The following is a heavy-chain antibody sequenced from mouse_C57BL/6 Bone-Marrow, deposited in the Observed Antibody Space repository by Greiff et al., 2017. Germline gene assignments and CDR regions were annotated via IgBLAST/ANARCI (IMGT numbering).Heavy chain of an antibody. CDR1: GYTFTSYW. Sequence: QVHVKQPGAELVKPGASVKLSCKASGYTFTSYWMHWVKQRPGQGLEWIGMIHPNSGSTNYNEKFKSKATLTVDKSSSTAYMQLSSLTSEDSAVYYCARGWLLQFAYWGQGTLVTVSA. CDR3: ARGWLLQFAY. CDR2: IHPNSGST. J-gene: IGHJ3*01. D-gene: IGHD2-3*01. V-gene: IGHV1-64*01.